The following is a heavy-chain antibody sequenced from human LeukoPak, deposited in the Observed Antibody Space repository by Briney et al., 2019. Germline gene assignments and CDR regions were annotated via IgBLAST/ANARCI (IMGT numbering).Heavy chain of an antibody. CDR2: IYHSGST. CDR1: GGSISSGGYY. CDR3: ARDGSSSPLDY. Sequence: SQTLSLTCTVSGGSISSGGYYWSWIRQPPGKGLEWIGYIYHSGSTYYNPSLKSRVTISVDRSKNQFSLKLSSVTAADTAVYYCARDGSSSPLDYWGQGTLVTVSS. D-gene: IGHD6-13*01. J-gene: IGHJ4*02. V-gene: IGHV4-30-2*01.